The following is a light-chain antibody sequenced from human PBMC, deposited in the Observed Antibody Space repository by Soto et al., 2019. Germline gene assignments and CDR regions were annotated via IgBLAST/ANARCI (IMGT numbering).Light chain of an antibody. CDR3: QRYNSAPDT. Sequence: DIQMTQSPSSLSASVGDRVTIICRASQGINNYLAWYQQKPGKVPKLLIYATSTLQSGVPSRFSGSGSGTDFTLTISSLQPEDVATYYCQRYNSAPDTFGGGTKVEIK. V-gene: IGKV1-27*01. J-gene: IGKJ4*01. CDR2: ATS. CDR1: QGINNY.